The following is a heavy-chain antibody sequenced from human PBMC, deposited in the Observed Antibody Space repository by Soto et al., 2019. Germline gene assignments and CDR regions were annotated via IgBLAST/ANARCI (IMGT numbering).Heavy chain of an antibody. J-gene: IGHJ4*02. CDR1: GFTFSDYY. V-gene: IGHV3-11*01. CDR2: ISSSGSTI. D-gene: IGHD3-10*01. CDR3: ASTRRRWFGESPFDY. Sequence: QVQLVESGGGLVKPGGSLRLSCAASGFTFSDYYMSWIRQAPGKGLEWVSYISSSGSTIYYADSVKGRFTISRDNAKNSLYLQMNSASAEDTAVYTCASTRRRWFGESPFDYWGQGTLVTVSS.